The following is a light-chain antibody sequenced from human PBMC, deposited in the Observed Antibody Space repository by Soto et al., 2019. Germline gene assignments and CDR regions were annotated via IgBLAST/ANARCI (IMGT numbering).Light chain of an antibody. CDR1: SSNIGAGYD. CDR3: QSYDSSLSGYV. V-gene: IGLV1-40*01. CDR2: GNS. J-gene: IGLJ1*01. Sequence: QSFLTQPPSVCGAPGQRVTISCTGTSSNIGAGYDVHWYQQLPGTAPKLLIYGNSNRPSGVPDRFSGSKSGTSASLAITGLXAEDEADYYCQSYDSSLSGYVFGTGTKVTVL.